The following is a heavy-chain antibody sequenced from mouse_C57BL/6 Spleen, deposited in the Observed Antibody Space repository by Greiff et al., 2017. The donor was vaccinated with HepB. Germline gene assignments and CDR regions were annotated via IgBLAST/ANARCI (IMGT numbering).Heavy chain of an antibody. V-gene: IGHV1-22*01. D-gene: IGHD1-1*01. CDR2: INPNNGGT. CDR1: GYTFTDYN. J-gene: IGHJ3*01. Sequence: VQLKESGPELVKPGASVKMSCKASGYTFTDYNMHWVKQSHGKSLEWIGYINPNNGGTSYNQKFKGKATLTVNKSSSTAYMELRSLTSEDSAVYYCARPLYGSSFPAWFAYWGQGTLVTVSA. CDR3: ARPLYGSSFPAWFAY.